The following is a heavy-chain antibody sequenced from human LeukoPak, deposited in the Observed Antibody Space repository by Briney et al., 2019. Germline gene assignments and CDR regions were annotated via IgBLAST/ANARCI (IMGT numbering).Heavy chain of an antibody. V-gene: IGHV1-24*01. Sequence: AASVKVSCKVSGYTLTELSMHWVRQAPGKGLEWMGGFDPEDGETIYAQKFQGRVTMTEDTSTDTAYMELSSLRSEDTAVYYCATAPRYYYDSSGYPTYYLDYWGQGTLVTVSS. J-gene: IGHJ4*02. CDR2: FDPEDGET. CDR1: GYTLTELS. D-gene: IGHD3-22*01. CDR3: ATAPRYYYDSSGYPTYYLDY.